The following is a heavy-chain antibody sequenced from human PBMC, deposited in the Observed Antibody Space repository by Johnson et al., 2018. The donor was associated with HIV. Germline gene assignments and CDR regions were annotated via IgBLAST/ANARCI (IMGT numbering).Heavy chain of an antibody. CDR3: AKGQSSGYPKDAFDI. CDR2: ISGSGGST. J-gene: IGHJ3*02. CDR1: GFTFSSYA. Sequence: VQLVESGGGLVQPGGSLRLSCSASGFTFSSYAMSWVRQAPGKGLAWVSAISGSGGSTYYADSVKGRFTISRDNSKNTRYLQMNSLRTEDTAMNYCAKGQSSGYPKDAFDIWGRGTIVTVSS. V-gene: IGHV3-23*04. D-gene: IGHD3-22*01.